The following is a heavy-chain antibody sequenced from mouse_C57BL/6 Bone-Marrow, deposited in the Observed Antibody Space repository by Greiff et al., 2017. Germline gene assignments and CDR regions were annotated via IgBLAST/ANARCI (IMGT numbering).Heavy chain of an antibody. CDR2: IHPNSGST. Sequence: QVQLKQPGAELVKPGASVKLSCKASGYTFTSYWMHWVKQRPGQGLEWIGMIHPNSGSTNYNEKFKSKATLTVDKSSSTAYMQLSSLTSEDSAVYYCARGETVVATRDAMDYWGQGTSVTVSS. V-gene: IGHV1-64*01. D-gene: IGHD1-1*01. CDR3: ARGETVVATRDAMDY. CDR1: GYTFTSYW. J-gene: IGHJ4*01.